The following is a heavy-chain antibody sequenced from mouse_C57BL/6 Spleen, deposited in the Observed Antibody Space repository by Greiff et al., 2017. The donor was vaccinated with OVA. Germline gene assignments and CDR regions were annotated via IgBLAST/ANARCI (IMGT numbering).Heavy chain of an antibody. J-gene: IGHJ1*03. Sequence: DVQLVESGGGLVKPGGSLKLSCAASGFTFSSYAMSWVRQTPEKRLEWVATISDGGSYTYYPDNVKGRFTISRDNAKNNLYLQMSHLKSEDTAMYYCARDQRGFDVWGTGTTVTVSS. CDR2: ISDGGSYT. V-gene: IGHV5-4*01. CDR3: ARDQRGFDV. CDR1: GFTFSSYA.